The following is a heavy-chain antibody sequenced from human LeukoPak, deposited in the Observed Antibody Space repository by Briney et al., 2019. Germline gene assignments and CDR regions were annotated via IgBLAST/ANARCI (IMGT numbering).Heavy chain of an antibody. CDR1: GFTFSSYAM. CDR3: ARYIVVVDATRDRVSRHYGMDV. V-gene: IGHV4-4*01. Sequence: GSLRLSCAASGFTFSSYAMSWVRQPPGKGLEWIGEIHHSGSTNYNPSLKSRVTISVDKSKNQFSLKLSSVTAADTAVYCCARYIVVVDATRDRVSRHYGMDVWGQGTTVTVSS. CDR2: IHHSGST. J-gene: IGHJ6*02. D-gene: IGHD2-15*01.